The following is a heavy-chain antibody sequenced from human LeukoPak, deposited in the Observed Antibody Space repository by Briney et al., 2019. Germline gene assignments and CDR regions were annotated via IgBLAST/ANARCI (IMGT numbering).Heavy chain of an antibody. V-gene: IGHV3-30*02. Sequence: PGGSLRLSCAASGFSFSNSDMHWVRQAPGKGLEWVAFIRYDGSNKYYEDSVKGRLTISRDNAKNTLFLRMYSLRAEDTAVYYCVKAIRRNYFYGMDVWGQGTSVTVSS. CDR2: IRYDGSNK. CDR3: VKAIRRNYFYGMDV. CDR1: GFSFSNSD. J-gene: IGHJ6*02.